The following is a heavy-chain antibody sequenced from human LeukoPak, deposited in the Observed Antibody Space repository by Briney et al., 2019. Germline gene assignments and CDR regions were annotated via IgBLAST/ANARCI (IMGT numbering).Heavy chain of an antibody. CDR1: GYTFTSYD. Sequence: ASVKVSCKASGYTFTSYDINLVRQATGQGLECMGWMNPNSGNTGYAQKFQGRVTMTRNTSISTAYMELSSLRSEDTAVYYCARLGRKASSSPDYWGQGTLVTVSS. J-gene: IGHJ4*02. CDR3: ARLGRKASSSPDY. CDR2: MNPNSGNT. D-gene: IGHD3-16*01. V-gene: IGHV1-8*01.